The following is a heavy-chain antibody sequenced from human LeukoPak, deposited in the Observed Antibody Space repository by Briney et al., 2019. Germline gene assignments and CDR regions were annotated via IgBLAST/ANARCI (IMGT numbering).Heavy chain of an antibody. J-gene: IGHJ4*02. V-gene: IGHV3-23*01. CDR3: AKSFGPVIAAAGTGAD. Sequence: GGSLRLSCAASGSTFSNYAMNWVRQAPGKGLEWVSVISGSGGSTDYADSVKGRFTISRDNSKNTLYLQMNSLRAEDTAVYYCAKSFGPVIAAAGTGADWGQGTLVTVSS. D-gene: IGHD6-13*01. CDR2: ISGSGGST. CDR1: GSTFSNYA.